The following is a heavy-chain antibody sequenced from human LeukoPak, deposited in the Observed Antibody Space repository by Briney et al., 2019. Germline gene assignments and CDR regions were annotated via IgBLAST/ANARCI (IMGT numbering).Heavy chain of an antibody. Sequence: GGSLRLSCAASGFTFSGSAMHCVRQSSGKGLGCVGRIRSKANSYETADAASVKGRFTISRDDSKNTAYLQMNRLKTEDTAVYYCTRLFPYSGRTTDWGQGTLVT. CDR3: TRLFPYSGRTTD. V-gene: IGHV3-73*01. D-gene: IGHD1-26*01. J-gene: IGHJ4*01. CDR2: IRSKANSYET. CDR1: GFTFSGSA.